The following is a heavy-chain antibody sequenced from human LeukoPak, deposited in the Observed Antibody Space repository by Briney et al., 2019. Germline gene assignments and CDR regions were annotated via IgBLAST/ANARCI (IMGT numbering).Heavy chain of an antibody. Sequence: ASVKVSCKASGYTFTDYYMHWMRKAPGQGPEWMGWLNPNSGGTNCAQKFQGRVTMTRDTSISTAYMELSRLTSDDTAVYYCARVRYSSSWYDYWGQGTLVTVSS. J-gene: IGHJ4*02. V-gene: IGHV1-2*02. CDR2: LNPNSGGT. D-gene: IGHD6-13*01. CDR1: GYTFTDYY. CDR3: ARVRYSSSWYDY.